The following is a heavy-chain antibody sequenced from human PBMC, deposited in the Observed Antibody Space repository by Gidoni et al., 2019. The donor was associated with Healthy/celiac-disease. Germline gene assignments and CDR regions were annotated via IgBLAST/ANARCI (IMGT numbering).Heavy chain of an antibody. V-gene: IGHV3-33*01. D-gene: IGHD6-19*01. CDR2: IWYDGSNK. CDR1: GFTFSSYG. J-gene: IGHJ5*02. Sequence: QVQLVESGGGVVQPGRSLRLSCAASGFTFSSYGMHWVRQAPGKGLEWVAVIWYDGSNKYYADSVKGRFTISRDNSKNTLYLQMNSLRAEDTAVYYCARGAYSSGWYGWFDPWGQGTLVTVSS. CDR3: ARGAYSSGWYGWFDP.